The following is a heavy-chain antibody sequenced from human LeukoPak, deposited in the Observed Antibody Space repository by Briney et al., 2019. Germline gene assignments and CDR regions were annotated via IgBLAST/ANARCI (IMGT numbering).Heavy chain of an antibody. CDR2: IYYSGNT. CDR3: ARGRIVVVPAATIYFDY. Sequence: PSETLSLTCTVSGVSISSSNSYWGWIRQPPGKGLEWIGSIYYSGNTYYNASLKSQVSISIDTSKNQFSLRLTSVTAADTAVYYCARGRIVVVPAATIYFDYWGQGTLVTVSS. CDR1: GVSISSSNSY. V-gene: IGHV4-39*01. D-gene: IGHD2-2*01. J-gene: IGHJ4*02.